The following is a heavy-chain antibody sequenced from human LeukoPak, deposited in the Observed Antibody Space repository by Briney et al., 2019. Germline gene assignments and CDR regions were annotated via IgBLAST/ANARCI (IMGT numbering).Heavy chain of an antibody. Sequence: GDSLKISCKSSGYTFTNYWIGWVREMRGKGLEWMGIIYPGASDTRYSPSFQGQATISAPKSISTAYLQWSSLKASDTAMYYCARRAAYCTGGTCYAEYFQDWGQGTLVTVSS. CDR3: ARRAAYCTGGTCYAEYFQD. J-gene: IGHJ1*01. CDR2: IYPGASDT. D-gene: IGHD2-15*01. V-gene: IGHV5-51*01. CDR1: GYTFTNYW.